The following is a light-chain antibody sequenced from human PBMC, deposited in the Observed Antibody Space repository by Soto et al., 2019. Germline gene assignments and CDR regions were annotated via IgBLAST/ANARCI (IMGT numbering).Light chain of an antibody. Sequence: QAVVTQPPSASGTPGQRVTISCCGSSSNIGSNTVNWYQQLPGTAPKLLIYNNNQRPSGVPDRFSGSKSATSASLAISGLQSEDEADYYCAAWDDSLNGLVLGTGTKLTVL. CDR1: SSNIGSNT. J-gene: IGLJ1*01. CDR3: AAWDDSLNGLV. CDR2: NNN. V-gene: IGLV1-44*01.